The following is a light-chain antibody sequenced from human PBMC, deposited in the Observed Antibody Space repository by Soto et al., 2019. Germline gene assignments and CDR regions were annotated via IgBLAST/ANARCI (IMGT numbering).Light chain of an antibody. CDR2: EVH. CDR3: ISYAGINNLGV. J-gene: IGLJ1*01. V-gene: IGLV2-8*01. CDR1: SSDVGGYKY. Sequence: QSALTQPPSASGSPGQSVTISCTGTSSDVGGYKYVSWYQQHPGKAPKLMIFEVHKRPSGVPARFSGSKSGNTASLTVSGXQXXXXXXYXSISYAGINNLGVFGTGTKLTVL.